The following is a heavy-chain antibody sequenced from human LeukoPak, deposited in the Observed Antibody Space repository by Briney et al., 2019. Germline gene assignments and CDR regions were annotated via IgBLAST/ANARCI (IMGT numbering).Heavy chain of an antibody. CDR3: ARDGSSWYEDPYYFDY. V-gene: IGHV3-21*01. Sequence: PGGSLRLSCAASGFSFSSYSMNWVRQAPGKGREWVSSISSSSSNIYYADSVKGRFTISRDNAKNSLYLQMNRLRAEDTAVYYCARDGSSWYEDPYYFDYCGQGTLVTVSS. J-gene: IGHJ4*02. D-gene: IGHD6-13*01. CDR2: ISSSSSNI. CDR1: GFSFSSYS.